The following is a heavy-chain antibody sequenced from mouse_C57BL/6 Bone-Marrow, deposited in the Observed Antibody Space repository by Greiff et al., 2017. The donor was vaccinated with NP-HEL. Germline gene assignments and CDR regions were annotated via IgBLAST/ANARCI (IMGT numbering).Heavy chain of an antibody. J-gene: IGHJ1*03. CDR2: ISYSGST. CDR1: GYSITSGYD. D-gene: IGHD1-1*01. CDR3: ARDYGSSPWYFDV. Sequence: DVQLQESGPGMVKPSQSLSLTCTVTGYSITSGYDWHWIRHFPGNKLEWMGYISYSGSTNYNPSLKSRISITHDTSKNHFFLKLNSVTTEDTATYYCARDYGSSPWYFDVWGTGTTVTVSS. V-gene: IGHV3-1*01.